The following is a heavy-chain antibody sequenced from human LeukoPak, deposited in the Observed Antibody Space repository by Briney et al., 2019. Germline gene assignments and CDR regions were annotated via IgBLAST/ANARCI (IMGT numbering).Heavy chain of an antibody. J-gene: IGHJ4*02. D-gene: IGHD2-2*01. CDR1: GFTFSSYA. Sequence: GGSLRLSCAASGFTFSSYAMSWVRQAPGKGLEWVSAISGSGGSTYYADSVKGRFTISRDNSKNTLYLQMNSLRAEDTAVYYCAKVRDCSSTSCRGSFDYWGQGTLVTVSS. V-gene: IGHV3-23*01. CDR3: AKVRDCSSTSCRGSFDY. CDR2: ISGSGGST.